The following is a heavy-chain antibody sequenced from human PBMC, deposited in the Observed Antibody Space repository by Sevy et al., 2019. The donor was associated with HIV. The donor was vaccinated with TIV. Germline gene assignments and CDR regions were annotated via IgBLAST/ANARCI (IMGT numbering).Heavy chain of an antibody. CDR1: GFTFTSSA. J-gene: IGHJ3*02. CDR3: AADLEYYYDSRGYPDAFDI. D-gene: IGHD3-22*01. V-gene: IGHV1-58*01. Sequence: ASVKVSCKASGFTFTSSAVQWVRQARGQRLEWIGWIVVGSGNTNYAQKFQERVTITRDMSTSTAYMDLSSPRSEDTAVYYCAADLEYYYDSRGYPDAFDIWGQGTMVTVSS. CDR2: IVVGSGNT.